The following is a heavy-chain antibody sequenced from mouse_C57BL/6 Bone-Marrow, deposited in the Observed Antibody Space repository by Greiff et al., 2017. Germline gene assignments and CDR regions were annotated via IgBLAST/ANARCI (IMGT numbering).Heavy chain of an antibody. CDR3: AKLSFYYAMDY. CDR1: GYTFTSYW. J-gene: IGHJ4*01. Sequence: VQLQQSGAELAQPGASVKLSCTASGYTFTSYWMHWVKQRPGQGLEWIGYINPSSGYTKYNQKFKDKAILTANKSSSTAYMQLSSLTYEDSADYYCAKLSFYYAMDYWGQGTSVTVSS. CDR2: INPSSGYT. V-gene: IGHV1-7*01.